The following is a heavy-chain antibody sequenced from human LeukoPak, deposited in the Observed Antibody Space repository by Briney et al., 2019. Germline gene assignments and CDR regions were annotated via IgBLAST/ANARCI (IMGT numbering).Heavy chain of an antibody. V-gene: IGHV3-23*01. D-gene: IGHD6-13*01. Sequence: GGSLRLSCAASGFTFSSYAMSWVRQAPGKGLEWVSAISGSGGSTYYADSVKGRFTISRDNSKNTLYLQMNSLRAEDTAVYYCATPASGQQLADRTGLDYWGQGTLVTVSS. CDR3: ATPASGQQLADRTGLDY. CDR2: ISGSGGST. CDR1: GFTFSSYA. J-gene: IGHJ4*02.